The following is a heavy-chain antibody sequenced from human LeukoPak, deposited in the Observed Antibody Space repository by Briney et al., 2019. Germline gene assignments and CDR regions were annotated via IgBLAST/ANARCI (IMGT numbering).Heavy chain of an antibody. CDR1: GFTFSSYG. V-gene: IGHV3-30*02. D-gene: IGHD6-19*01. CDR3: ARDPYSSGSFDY. Sequence: AGSLRLSCAASGFTFSSYGMHWVRQAPGKGLEWVAFIRYDGSNKYYADSVKGRFTISRDNAKNSLYLQMNSLRAEDTAVYYCARDPYSSGSFDYWGQGTLVTVPS. J-gene: IGHJ4*02. CDR2: IRYDGSNK.